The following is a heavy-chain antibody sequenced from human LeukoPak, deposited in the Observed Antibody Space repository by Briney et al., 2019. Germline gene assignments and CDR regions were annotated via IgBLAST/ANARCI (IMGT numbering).Heavy chain of an antibody. CDR3: ARGPYSYDSSGAVDI. J-gene: IGHJ3*02. Sequence: SETLSLTCTVSGDSISSGDYYWRWVRQPAGKGLEWIGRISSSGSTNYNPSLKSRVTISVDTSKNQFSLKLSSVTAADTAVYFCARGPYSYDSSGAVDIWGQGTMVTVSS. V-gene: IGHV4-61*02. CDR1: GDSISSGDYY. CDR2: ISSSGST. D-gene: IGHD3-22*01.